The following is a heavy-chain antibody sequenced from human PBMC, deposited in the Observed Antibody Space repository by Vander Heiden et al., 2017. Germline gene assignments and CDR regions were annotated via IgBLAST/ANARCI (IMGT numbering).Heavy chain of an antibody. CDR1: GYSFPAYY. CDR2: INPNSGAT. D-gene: IGHD1-20*01. J-gene: IGHJ4*02. Sequence: QVQLVQSGAAVKKTGASARVSCKAYGYSFPAYYMHWVRQAPGQGLEWIGWINPNSGATNFAQKFQGRVTLTRDTSISTAYMDLSRLRDDDTAIYYCARGGPNWNQPYFFAYWGQGTLVTVSS. V-gene: IGHV1-2*02. CDR3: ARGGPNWNQPYFFAY.